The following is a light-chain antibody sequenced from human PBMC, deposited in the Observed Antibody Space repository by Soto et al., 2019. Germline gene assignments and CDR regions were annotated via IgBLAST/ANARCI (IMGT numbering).Light chain of an antibody. V-gene: IGKV1-39*01. CDR1: QNIARY. CDR2: AAS. CDR3: QQSYSVPQT. Sequence: DIRMTQSPSSLSASVGDRVTITCRASQNIARYVNWYQQKPRKAPKLLIHAASNLESGVPSRFSGRGSGTDFTLTITSLRPEDFATYYCQQSYSVPQTFGQGTKVES. J-gene: IGKJ1*01.